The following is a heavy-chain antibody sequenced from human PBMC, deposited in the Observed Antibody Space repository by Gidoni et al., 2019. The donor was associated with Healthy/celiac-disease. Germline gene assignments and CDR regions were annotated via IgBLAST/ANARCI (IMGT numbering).Heavy chain of an antibody. V-gene: IGHV4-61*02. Sequence: QVQLQESGPGLVKPSQTLSLTCTVSGGSISSGSYYWSWIRQPAGKGLEWIGRIYTSGSTNYNPSLKSRVTISVDTSKNQFSLKLSSVTAADTAVYYCARESTAGSFDIWGQGTMVTVSS. CDR3: ARESTAGSFDI. J-gene: IGHJ3*02. D-gene: IGHD3-10*01. CDR2: IYTSGST. CDR1: GGSISSGSYY.